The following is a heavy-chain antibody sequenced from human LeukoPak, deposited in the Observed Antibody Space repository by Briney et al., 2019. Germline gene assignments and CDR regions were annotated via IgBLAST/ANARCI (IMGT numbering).Heavy chain of an antibody. CDR2: INHSGST. D-gene: IGHD2-21*01. CDR1: GGSFSGYY. CDR3: ARGLSVISFDP. V-gene: IGHV4-34*01. J-gene: IGHJ5*02. Sequence: SETLSLTCAVYGGSFSGYYWSWIRQPPGKGLEWIGEINHSGSTNHNPSLKSRVTISVDTSKNQFSLKLSSVTAADTAVYYCARGLSVISFDPWGQGTLVTVSS.